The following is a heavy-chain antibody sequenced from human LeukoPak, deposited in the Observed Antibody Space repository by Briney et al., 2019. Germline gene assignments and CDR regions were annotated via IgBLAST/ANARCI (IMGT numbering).Heavy chain of an antibody. V-gene: IGHV3-33*01. CDR1: GFTFSSYG. J-gene: IGHJ6*02. CDR3: ARDRLLWFGELIPTAYGMDV. CDR2: IWYDGSNK. D-gene: IGHD3-10*01. Sequence: GRALRLSCAASGFTFSSYGMHWVRQAPGKGLEWVAVIWYDGSNKYYADSVKGRFTISRDNSKNTLYLQMNSLRAEDTAVYYCARDRLLWFGELIPTAYGMDVWGQGTTVTVSS.